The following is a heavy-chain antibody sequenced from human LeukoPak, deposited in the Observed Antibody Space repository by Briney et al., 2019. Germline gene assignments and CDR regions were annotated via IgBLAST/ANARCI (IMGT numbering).Heavy chain of an antibody. CDR3: ARAASYSGSSKDFDY. CDR1: GGSISSSNW. V-gene: IGHV4-4*02. Sequence: SETLSLTCAVSGGSISSSNWWSWVRQPPGKGLEWIGEIYHSGSTNYNPSLKGRVTISVDKSKNQFSLKLSSVTAADTAVYYCARAASYSGSSKDFDYWGQGTLVTVSS. D-gene: IGHD1-26*01. J-gene: IGHJ4*02. CDR2: IYHSGST.